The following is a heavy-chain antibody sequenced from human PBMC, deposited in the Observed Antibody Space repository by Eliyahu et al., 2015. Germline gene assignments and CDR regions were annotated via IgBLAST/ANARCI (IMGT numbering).Heavy chain of an antibody. CDR2: IYYSGST. J-gene: IGHJ3*02. CDR1: GGSISSYY. Sequence: QVQLQESGPGLVKPSETLSLTCTVSGGSISSYYWSWIRQPPGKGLEWIGYIYYSGSTNYNPSLKSRVTISVDTSKNQFSLKLSSVTAADTAVYYCARGNPIDAFDIWGQGTMVTVSS. D-gene: IGHD1-14*01. V-gene: IGHV4-59*01. CDR3: ARGNPIDAFDI.